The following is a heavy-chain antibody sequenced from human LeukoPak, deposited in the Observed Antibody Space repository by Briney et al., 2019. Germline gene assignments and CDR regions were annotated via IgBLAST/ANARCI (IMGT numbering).Heavy chain of an antibody. D-gene: IGHD1-26*01. J-gene: IGHJ4*02. CDR2: IHYSGST. V-gene: IGHV4-59*01. CDR3: ARDIREVGDSHYFDY. CDR1: GISMTTYY. Sequence: KPSETLSLTCTVSGISMTTYYWSWVRQPPGKGLEWIGLIHYSGSTTYNPSLKSRVTISIDTSKNQFSLHLSSVTAADTAVYYCARDIREVGDSHYFDYWGRGALVTVTS.